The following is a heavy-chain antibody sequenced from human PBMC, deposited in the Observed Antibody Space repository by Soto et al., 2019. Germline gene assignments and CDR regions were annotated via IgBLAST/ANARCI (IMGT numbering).Heavy chain of an antibody. CDR2: IYYSGST. CDR3: ARGGGSHYYYYYMDV. Sequence: SETLSLTCTVSGGSISSYYWSWIRQPPGKGLEWIGYIYYSGSTNYNPSLKSRVTISVDTSKNQFSLKLSSVTAADTAVYYCARGGGSHYYYYYMDVWGKGTTVTVSS. D-gene: IGHD5-12*01. V-gene: IGHV4-59*01. J-gene: IGHJ6*03. CDR1: GGSISSYY.